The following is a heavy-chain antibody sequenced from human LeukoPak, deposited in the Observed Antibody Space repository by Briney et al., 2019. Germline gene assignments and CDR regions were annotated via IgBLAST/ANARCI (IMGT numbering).Heavy chain of an antibody. V-gene: IGHV3-30*18. Sequence: PGRSLRLSCAASGFTFSSYGMHWVRQAPGKGLEWVAVVSYDGSNKYYADSVKGRFTISRDNSKNTLYLQMNSLRAEDTAVCYCANEYCSGGSCGYYGMDVWGQGTTVTV. CDR3: ANEYCSGGSCGYYGMDV. D-gene: IGHD2-15*01. CDR1: GFTFSSYG. CDR2: VSYDGSNK. J-gene: IGHJ6*02.